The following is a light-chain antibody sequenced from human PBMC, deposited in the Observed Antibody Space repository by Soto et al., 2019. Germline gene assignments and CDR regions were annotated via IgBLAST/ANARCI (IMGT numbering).Light chain of an antibody. CDR3: QQTYRSPVT. V-gene: IGKV1-39*01. CDR2: AAS. Sequence: DIQMTQSPSSLSSSVGDIVTITCRARQTIATFLNWYQQRPGQAPRLLIYAASNLDNGVPSTFSGSGSEIVFTLTISSLQPEDSATYFCQQTYRSPVTFGQGTKLEIK. CDR1: QTIATF. J-gene: IGKJ2*01.